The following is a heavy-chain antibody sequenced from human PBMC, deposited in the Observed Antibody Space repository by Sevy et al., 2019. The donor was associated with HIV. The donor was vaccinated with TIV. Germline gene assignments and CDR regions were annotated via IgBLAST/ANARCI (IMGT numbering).Heavy chain of an antibody. D-gene: IGHD3-16*01. CDR2: IDQDGSDK. V-gene: IGHV3-7*01. Sequence: GGSLRLSCAASEFIFTGYWMNWVRQAPGKGLEWVANIDQDGSDKRYVDSVRGRFTISRDNANNCLYLQMISLRADDTAVYYCARAGGWGNINHSNQILDIWGHGTKVTVSS. CDR3: ARAGGWGNINHSNQILDI. J-gene: IGHJ3*02. CDR1: EFIFTGYW.